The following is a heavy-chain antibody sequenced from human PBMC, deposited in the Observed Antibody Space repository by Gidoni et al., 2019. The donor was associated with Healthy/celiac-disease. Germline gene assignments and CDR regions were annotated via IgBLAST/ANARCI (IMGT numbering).Heavy chain of an antibody. CDR1: GGTFSSYA. J-gene: IGHJ3*02. V-gene: IGHV1-69*04. D-gene: IGHD3-22*01. Sequence: QVQLVQSGAEVKKPGSSVKVSCKASGGTFSSYAISWVRQAPGQGLEWMGRIIPILGIANYAQKFQGRVTITADKSTSTAYMELSSLRSEDTAVYYCARDRNYYDSVNAFDIWGQGTMVTVSS. CDR2: IIPILGIA. CDR3: ARDRNYYDSVNAFDI.